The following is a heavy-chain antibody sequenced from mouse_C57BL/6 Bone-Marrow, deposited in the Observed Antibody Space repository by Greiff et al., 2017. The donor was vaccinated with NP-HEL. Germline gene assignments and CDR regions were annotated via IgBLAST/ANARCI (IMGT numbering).Heavy chain of an antibody. CDR2: IYPRSGNT. V-gene: IGHV1-81*01. J-gene: IGHJ3*01. D-gene: IGHD2-5*01. Sequence: LVESGAELARPGASVKLSCKASGYTFTSYGISWVKQRTGQGLEWIGEIYPRSGNTYYNEKFKGKATLTADKSSSTAYMELRSLTSEDSAVYFCARFYYSNYGEFAYWGQGTLVTVSA. CDR3: ARFYYSNYGEFAY. CDR1: GYTFTSYG.